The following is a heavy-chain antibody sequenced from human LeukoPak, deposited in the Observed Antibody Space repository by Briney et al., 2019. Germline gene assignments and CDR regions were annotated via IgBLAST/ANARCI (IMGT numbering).Heavy chain of an antibody. D-gene: IGHD3-22*01. CDR1: GFTFSSYA. CDR2: ISGSGGST. CDR3: AKDRIGDYYDSWGAFDI. J-gene: IGHJ3*02. V-gene: IGHV3-23*01. Sequence: PGGSLRLSCAASGFTFSSYAMSWVRQAPGKGLEWVSAISGSGGSTYYADSVKGRFTISRDNSKNTLYLQMNGLRAEDTAVYYCAKDRIGDYYDSWGAFDIWGQGTMVTVSS.